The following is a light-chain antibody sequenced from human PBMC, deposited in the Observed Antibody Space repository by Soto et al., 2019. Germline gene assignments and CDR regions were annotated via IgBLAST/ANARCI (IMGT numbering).Light chain of an antibody. CDR1: SSDVGGYNH. CDR2: DVT. CDR3: SSYTGSSTYV. Sequence: QSVLTQPPSVSGSPGQSVAISCSGSSSDVGGYNHVSWYQQHPGKAPKLMIYDVTNRPSGVSNRFSGSKSGNTASLTISGLQAEDESDYYCSSYTGSSTYVFGTGTKVTVL. J-gene: IGLJ1*01. V-gene: IGLV2-14*01.